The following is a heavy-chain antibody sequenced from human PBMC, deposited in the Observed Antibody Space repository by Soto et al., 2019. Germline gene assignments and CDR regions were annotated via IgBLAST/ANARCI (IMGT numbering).Heavy chain of an antibody. CDR3: ARLDYSSSRN. Sequence: GGSLRLSCAASGFTFSSYAMTWVRQGPGKGLEWVSGISDSGGGTYYADSVKGRFTISRDNSKNMLYLQMSSLRAEDTALYYCARLDYSSSRNWGQGTLVTVSS. CDR2: ISDSGGGT. J-gene: IGHJ4*02. V-gene: IGHV3-23*01. D-gene: IGHD6-13*01. CDR1: GFTFSSYA.